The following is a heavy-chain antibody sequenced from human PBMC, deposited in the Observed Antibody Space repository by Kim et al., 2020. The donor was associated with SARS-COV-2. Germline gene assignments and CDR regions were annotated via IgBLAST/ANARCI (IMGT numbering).Heavy chain of an antibody. D-gene: IGHD4-17*01. CDR3: ARDRGGATVPYGMDV. V-gene: IGHV4-4*02. Sequence: TLSLTCAVSGGSISSSNWWSWVRQPPGKGLEWIGEIYHSGSTNYNPPLKSRVTISVDKSKNQFSLKLSSVTAADTAVYYCARDRGGATVPYGMDVWGQGTTVTVSS. CDR1: GGSISSSNW. CDR2: IYHSGST. J-gene: IGHJ6*02.